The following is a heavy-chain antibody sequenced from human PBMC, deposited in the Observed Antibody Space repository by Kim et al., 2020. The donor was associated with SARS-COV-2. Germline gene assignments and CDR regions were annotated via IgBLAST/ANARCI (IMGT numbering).Heavy chain of an antibody. Sequence: GGSLRLSCAASGFTFSFYGMHWVRLAPGKGLEWVAFIWSDGSNTYYADSVKGRFTISRDNSKSTLYLQMNTLRAEDTAVYYCAREDVLELSKGNYYYYGMDVWGQGTTVTVSS. CDR2: IWSDGSNT. D-gene: IGHD1-7*01. CDR3: AREDVLELSKGNYYYYGMDV. J-gene: IGHJ6*02. V-gene: IGHV3-33*01. CDR1: GFTFSFYG.